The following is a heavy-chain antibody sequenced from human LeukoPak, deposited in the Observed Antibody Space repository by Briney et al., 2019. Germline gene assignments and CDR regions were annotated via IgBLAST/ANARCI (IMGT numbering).Heavy chain of an antibody. V-gene: IGHV4-34*01. CDR3: ARGLYSSSSKGAYFQH. D-gene: IGHD6-6*01. CDR1: GGSFSGCY. Sequence: SETLSLTCAVYGGSFSGCYWSWIRQPPGKGLEWIGEINHSGSTNYNPSLKSRVTISVDTSKNQFSLKLSSVTAADTAVYYCARGLYSSSSKGAYFQHWGQGTLVTVSS. CDR2: INHSGST. J-gene: IGHJ1*01.